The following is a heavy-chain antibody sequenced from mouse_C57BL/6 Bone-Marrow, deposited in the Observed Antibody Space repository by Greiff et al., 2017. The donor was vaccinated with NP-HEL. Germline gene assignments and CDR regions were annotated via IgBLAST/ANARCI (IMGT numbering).Heavy chain of an antibody. J-gene: IGHJ1*03. CDR3: ARYYYSNAWYFDV. V-gene: IGHV1-81*01. Sequence: QVQLKESGAELARPGASVKLSCKASGYTFTSYGISWVKQRTGQGLEWIGEIYPRSGNTYYNEKFKGKATLTADKSSSTAYMELRSLTSEDSAVYFCARYYYSNAWYFDVWGTGTTVTVSS. CDR2: IYPRSGNT. D-gene: IGHD2-5*01. CDR1: GYTFTSYG.